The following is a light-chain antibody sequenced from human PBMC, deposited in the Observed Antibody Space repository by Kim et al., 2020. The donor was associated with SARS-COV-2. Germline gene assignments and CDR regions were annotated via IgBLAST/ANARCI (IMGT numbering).Light chain of an antibody. V-gene: IGKV3-11*01. Sequence: EIVLTQSPATLSLSPGERATLSSRASQDINRSLGWYQQKPGQAPRLLIYEAANRATGIPGRFSGSGSGTDFTLTISSLEPEDFAVYYCQQRSSWPLTFGRVTKVDIK. CDR3: QQRSSWPLT. CDR2: EAA. J-gene: IGKJ4*01. CDR1: QDINRS.